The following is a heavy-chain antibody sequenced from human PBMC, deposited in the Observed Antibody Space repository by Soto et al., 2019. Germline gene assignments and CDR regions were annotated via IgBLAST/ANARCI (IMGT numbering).Heavy chain of an antibody. CDR1: GFTFSTYG. Sequence: GGSLRLSCAASGFTFSTYGMSWVRQAPEKGLEWVSGISASGGGAYYANSVKGRFTISRDNSENTLYLQMDSLRVEDTVVYYCEKDSDRDYFQHWGQGTLVTVSS. J-gene: IGHJ1*01. D-gene: IGHD3-10*01. CDR3: EKDSDRDYFQH. CDR2: ISASGGGA. V-gene: IGHV3-23*01.